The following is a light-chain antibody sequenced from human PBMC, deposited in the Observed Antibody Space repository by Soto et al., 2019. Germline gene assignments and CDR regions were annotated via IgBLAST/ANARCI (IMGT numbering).Light chain of an antibody. CDR1: SSNIGANYD. CDR2: GNT. CDR3: QSFDSTLSGVV. V-gene: IGLV1-40*01. Sequence: QSVLTQPPSVSGAPGQRVTISCAGGSSNIGANYDVHWYQHLPGTAPRLLIFGNTNRPSGVPDRFSGSKSGTSASLAITGLQAEDEADYYCQSFDSTLSGVVFGGGTKVTVL. J-gene: IGLJ3*02.